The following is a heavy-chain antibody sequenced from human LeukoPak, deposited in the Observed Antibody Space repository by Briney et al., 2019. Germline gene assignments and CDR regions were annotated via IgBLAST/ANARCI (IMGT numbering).Heavy chain of an antibody. CDR3: ARGFDWLLGY. CDR1: GYTFTGYY. J-gene: IGHJ4*02. CDR2: INPNSGGT. V-gene: IGHV1-2*02. D-gene: IGHD3-9*01. Sequence: ASVKVSCKASGYTFTGYYMHWVRQAPGQGLEWMGWINPNSGGTNYAQKFQGRVTITADESTSTAYMELSSLRSEDTAVYYCARGFDWLLGYWGQGTLVTVSS.